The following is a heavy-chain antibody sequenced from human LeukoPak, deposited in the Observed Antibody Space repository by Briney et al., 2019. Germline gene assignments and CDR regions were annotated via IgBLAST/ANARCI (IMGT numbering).Heavy chain of an antibody. V-gene: IGHV1-8*03. CDR1: GYTFTSYD. Sequence: GASVKVSCKASGYTFTSYDINWGRQATGQGLEWMGWMNANSDNTGYAQRFQGRVTFTRNTSINTAYMERSSLRSADPAVYYCARRRVEARPDRFLEWEFFDYWGLGTLVTVSS. D-gene: IGHD3-3*01. J-gene: IGHJ4*02. CDR2: MNANSDNT. CDR3: ARRRVEARPDRFLEWEFFDY.